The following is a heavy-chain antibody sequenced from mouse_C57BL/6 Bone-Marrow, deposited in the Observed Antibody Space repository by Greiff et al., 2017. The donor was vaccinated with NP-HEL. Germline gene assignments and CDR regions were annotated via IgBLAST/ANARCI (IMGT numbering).Heavy chain of an antibody. CDR1: GFTFSDYG. D-gene: IGHD2-12*01. CDR2: ISSGSSTI. V-gene: IGHV5-17*01. Sequence: EVKLMESGGGLVKPGGSLKLSCAASGFTFSDYGMHWVRQAPEKGLEWVAYISSGSSTIYYADIVKGRFTISRDNAKNTQFLQMTSLRSEDTAVYYCARRYRGLYYYAMDYWGQGTSATVTS. CDR3: ARRYRGLYYYAMDY. J-gene: IGHJ4*01.